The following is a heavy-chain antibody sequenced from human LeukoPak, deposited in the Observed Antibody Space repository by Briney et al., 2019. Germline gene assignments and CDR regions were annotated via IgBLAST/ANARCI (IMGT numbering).Heavy chain of an antibody. CDR2: MNPNSGNT. J-gene: IGHJ6*03. V-gene: IGHV1-8*01. Sequence: ASVKVSCKASGYTFTSYDINWVRQATGQGLEWMGWMNPNSGNTGYAQKFQGRVTMTRNTSISTAYMELSSLRSEDTAVYYCARDDGPPDYYYMDVWGKGTTVTVSS. CDR1: GYTFTSYD. CDR3: ARDDGPPDYYYMDV.